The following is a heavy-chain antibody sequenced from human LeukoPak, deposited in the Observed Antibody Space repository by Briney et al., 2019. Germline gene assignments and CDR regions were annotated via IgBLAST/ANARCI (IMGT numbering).Heavy chain of an antibody. CDR2: IRYDGSNK. Sequence: GGSLRLSCAASGFTFRSYGMHWVRQAPGHGLGRVEFIRYDGSNKYYADSVKGRLTISRDNSKNTLYLQMNSLRAEDTAVYYCAKVGYTIFGVVSGAFDYWGQGTLVTVSS. CDR1: GFTFRSYG. CDR3: AKVGYTIFGVVSGAFDY. V-gene: IGHV3-30*02. D-gene: IGHD3-3*01. J-gene: IGHJ4*02.